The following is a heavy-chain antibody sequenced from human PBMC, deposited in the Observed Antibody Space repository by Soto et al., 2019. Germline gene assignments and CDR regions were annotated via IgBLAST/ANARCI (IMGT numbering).Heavy chain of an antibody. D-gene: IGHD2-15*01. J-gene: IGHJ5*02. Sequence: SETLSLTCTVSGGSISSSSYYWGWIRQPPGKGLEWIGSIYYSGSTYYNPSLKSRVTISVDTSKNQFSLKLSSVTAADTAVYYCARLLVAATSNWGFDPWGQGTLVTVSS. CDR3: ARLLVAATSNWGFDP. V-gene: IGHV4-39*01. CDR2: IYYSGST. CDR1: GGSISSSSYY.